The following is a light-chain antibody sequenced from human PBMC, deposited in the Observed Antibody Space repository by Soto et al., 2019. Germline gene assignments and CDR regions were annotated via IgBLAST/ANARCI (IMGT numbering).Light chain of an antibody. CDR2: DVS. Sequence: QSVLTQPRSVSGAPGQSVTISCTGSSSDVGNYNFVSWYQQHPGRTPKLMIYDVSRRPSGVPDRFSGSQSGNTASLTISGLQAEEEDNYYCCSYAGNYVIFGGGTKLTVL. V-gene: IGLV2-11*01. J-gene: IGLJ2*01. CDR3: CSYAGNYVI. CDR1: SSDVGNYNF.